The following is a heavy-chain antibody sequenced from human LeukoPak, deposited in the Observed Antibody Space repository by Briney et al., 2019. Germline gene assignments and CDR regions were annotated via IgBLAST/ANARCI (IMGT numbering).Heavy chain of an antibody. Sequence: ASVKVSCKASGGTFSSYAISWVRQAPGQGLEWMGGIIPIFGTANYAQKFQGRVTITADESTSTAYMELSSLRSEDTAAYYCAGNYYGSGSYYYPLDYWGQGTLVTVSS. D-gene: IGHD3-10*01. J-gene: IGHJ4*02. CDR2: IIPIFGTA. V-gene: IGHV1-69*13. CDR1: GGTFSSYA. CDR3: AGNYYGSGSYYYPLDY.